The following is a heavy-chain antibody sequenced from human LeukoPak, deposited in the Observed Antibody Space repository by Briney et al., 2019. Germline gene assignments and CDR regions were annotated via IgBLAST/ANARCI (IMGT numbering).Heavy chain of an antibody. CDR3: AKDQAQNSGWSAALDY. CDR1: GFTFSSYG. CDR2: IRSDGNNK. V-gene: IGHV3-30*02. J-gene: IGHJ4*02. D-gene: IGHD6-19*01. Sequence: PGVSLRLSCAASGFTFSSYGMHWVRQAPGKGLEWVAFIRSDGNNKYSADSVKGRFTISRDNSKNTMYLQINSLRAEDTAVYYCAKDQAQNSGWSAALDYWGQGTLVTVSS.